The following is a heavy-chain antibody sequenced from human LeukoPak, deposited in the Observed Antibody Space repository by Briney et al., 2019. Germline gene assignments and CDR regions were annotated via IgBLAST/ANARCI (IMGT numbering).Heavy chain of an antibody. J-gene: IGHJ4*02. Sequence: ASVKVSCKASGYTFADYFIHWVRQAPRQGLEWMGRINLNTGGAEYAPKFQGWVTMTRDTSISTAYVEVNRLISDDTAVYYCARDLTSTSNWEFDYWGQGTLVIVSS. V-gene: IGHV1-2*04. CDR1: GYTFADYF. D-gene: IGHD1-26*01. CDR2: INLNTGGA. CDR3: ARDLTSTSNWEFDY.